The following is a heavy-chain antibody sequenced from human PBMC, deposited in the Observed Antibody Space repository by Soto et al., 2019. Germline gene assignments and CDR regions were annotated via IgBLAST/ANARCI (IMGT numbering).Heavy chain of an antibody. Sequence: GGSLRLSCAGSGFTFRSFALSWVRQAPGKGLEWVSAITESGRNTYYADSVKGRFTISRDNSKNTLFLQMNSLRVEDTAVYYCAKDKPGTTAFDIWGRGTLVTVS. CDR3: AKDKPGTTAFDI. D-gene: IGHD1-1*01. CDR2: ITESGRNT. J-gene: IGHJ3*02. V-gene: IGHV3-23*01. CDR1: GFTFRSFA.